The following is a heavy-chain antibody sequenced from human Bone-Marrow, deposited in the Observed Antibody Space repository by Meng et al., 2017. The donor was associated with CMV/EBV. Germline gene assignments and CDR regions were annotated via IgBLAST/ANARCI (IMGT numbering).Heavy chain of an antibody. D-gene: IGHD6-19*01. CDR2: MNPNSGNT. V-gene: IGHV1-8*01. CDR3: ATGVADFEY. Sequence: VSVGESGAEVKKVGASGKVSWKSSGYTFTNYDINSGRQAAGQGLEWMGWMNPNSGNTDYAEKFQGRVTMTRNISKSTDYMDLSSLRSEDTDVYYCATGVADFEYWGQGTLVTVSS. CDR1: GYTFTNYD. J-gene: IGHJ4*02.